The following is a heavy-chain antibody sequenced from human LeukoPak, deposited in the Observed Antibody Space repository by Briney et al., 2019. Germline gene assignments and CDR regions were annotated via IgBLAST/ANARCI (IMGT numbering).Heavy chain of an antibody. CDR2: INPNSGGT. J-gene: IGHJ4*02. CDR1: GYTFTDYY. CDR3: ARAAYYYDGSGYYLGD. D-gene: IGHD3-22*01. Sequence: VASVKDPCKASGYTFTDYYMHWVRQAPGQGLEWMGRINPNSGGTNYAQKFQARVTMTRDTSISTAYMELSRLRSDDTALYYRARAAYYYDGSGYYLGDWGQGTLVTVSS. V-gene: IGHV1-2*06.